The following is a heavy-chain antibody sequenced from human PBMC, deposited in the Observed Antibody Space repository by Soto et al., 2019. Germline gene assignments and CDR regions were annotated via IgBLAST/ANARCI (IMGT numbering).Heavy chain of an antibody. CDR1: GFTFSSYW. Sequence: GGSLRLSCAASGFTFSSYWMSWVRQAPGKGLEWVANIKQDGSEKYYVDSVKGRFTISRDNAKNSLYLQMNSLRAEDTAVYYCARSLLFYYYGSGSGFDYWGQGTLVTVSS. D-gene: IGHD3-10*01. CDR2: IKQDGSEK. V-gene: IGHV3-7*01. CDR3: ARSLLFYYYGSGSGFDY. J-gene: IGHJ4*02.